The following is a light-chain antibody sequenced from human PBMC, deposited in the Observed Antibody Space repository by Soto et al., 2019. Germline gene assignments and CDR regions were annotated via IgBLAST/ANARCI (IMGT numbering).Light chain of an antibody. CDR3: MQGTHWPII. CDR1: QSLVHSDGIAY. J-gene: IGKJ5*01. Sequence: DVLMTQSPLSLPVTLGQPASISCRSNQSLVHSDGIAYFSWFQQRPGRSPRRLIYKVSNRDSGVPARFSGSGSGTDFALKISRVEAEDVGVYYCMQGTHWPIIFGQGTRLEIK. CDR2: KVS. V-gene: IGKV2-30*02.